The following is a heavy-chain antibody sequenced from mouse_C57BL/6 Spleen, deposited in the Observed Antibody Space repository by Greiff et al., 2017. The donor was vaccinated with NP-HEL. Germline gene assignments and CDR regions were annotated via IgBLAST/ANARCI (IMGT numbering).Heavy chain of an antibody. Sequence: VQLQQSGAELVKPGASVKMSCKASGYTFTSYWITWVKQRPGQGLEWIGDIYPGSGSTNYNEKFKSKATLTVDTSSSTAYMQLSSLTSEDSAVYYCARSYYGNYDYYAMDYWGQGTSVTVSS. J-gene: IGHJ4*01. CDR2: IYPGSGST. CDR1: GYTFTSYW. D-gene: IGHD2-10*01. V-gene: IGHV1-55*01. CDR3: ARSYYGNYDYYAMDY.